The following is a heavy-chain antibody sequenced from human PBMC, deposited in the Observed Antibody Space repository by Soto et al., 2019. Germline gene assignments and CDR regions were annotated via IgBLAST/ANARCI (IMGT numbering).Heavy chain of an antibody. CDR1: GYTFTTYN. CDR2: INPTGGGT. J-gene: IGHJ6*02. D-gene: IGHD3-3*01. Sequence: ASVKVSCKASGYTFTTYNVHWVRQAPGQGLEWMGLINPTGGGTNYAQKFQGRVAMTFDTSTATAYMGLSSLRSDDMAVYYCARSWTYYSYGLDVWGQGTTVTVSS. CDR3: ARSWTYYSYGLDV. V-gene: IGHV1-46*01.